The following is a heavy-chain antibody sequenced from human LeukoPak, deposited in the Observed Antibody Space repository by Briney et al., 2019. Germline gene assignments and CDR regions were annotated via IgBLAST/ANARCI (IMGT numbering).Heavy chain of an antibody. CDR3: AKGDYNWNCGGTSGDP. J-gene: IGHJ5*02. V-gene: IGHV3-23*01. CDR2: ISGSDDRT. D-gene: IGHD1-7*01. CDR1: GFTSRSYA. Sequence: TGGSLRLYCAASGFTSRSYAMTWVRQAPEKGLEWVSRISGSDDRTYYADSVKGRFTISRDNSKNTVYLQMNSLRAEDTAMYYCAKGDYNWNCGGTSGDPLGQGTLVTVSS.